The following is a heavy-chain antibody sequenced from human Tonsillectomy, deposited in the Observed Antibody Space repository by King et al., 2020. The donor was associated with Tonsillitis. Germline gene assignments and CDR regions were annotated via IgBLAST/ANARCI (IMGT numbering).Heavy chain of an antibody. CDR3: AGGGGRYHY. CDR1: GFTFSAYD. D-gene: IGHD1-26*01. CDR2: INSGGTFI. J-gene: IGHJ4*02. V-gene: IGHV3-21*01. Sequence: VQLVESGGGLVKPGGSLRLSCEASGFTFSAYDMNWVRQAPGKGLEWVSSINSGGTFILYADSVKGRFTVSRDDARTSVHLQMNSLRAEDTERYYCAGGGGRYHYWGQGTPVIVSS.